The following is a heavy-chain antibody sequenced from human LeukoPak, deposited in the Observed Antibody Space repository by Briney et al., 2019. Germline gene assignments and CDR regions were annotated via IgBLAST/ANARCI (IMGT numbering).Heavy chain of an antibody. J-gene: IGHJ3*02. CDR1: GYTFTSYG. CDR2: ISAYNGNT. CDR3: ASSSSSPEDDAFDI. D-gene: IGHD6-6*01. Sequence: GASVKVSCKASGYTFTSYGISWVRQAPGQGLEWMGWISAYNGNTNYAQKLQGRVTMTTDTSTSTAYMELRSLRSDDTAVYYCASSSSSPEDDAFDIWGQGTMVTVSS. V-gene: IGHV1-18*01.